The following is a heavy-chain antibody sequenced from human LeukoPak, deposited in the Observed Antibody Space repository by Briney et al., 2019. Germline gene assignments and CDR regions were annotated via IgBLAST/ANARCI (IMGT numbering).Heavy chain of an antibody. V-gene: IGHV1-69*05. Sequence: SVKVSCKASGGTFSSYAISWVRQAPGQGLEWMGRIIPNFGTANYAQKFQGRVTITTDESTSTAYMELSSLRSEDTAVYYCARVGSGDYEVYYYMDVWGKGTTVTVSS. CDR3: ARVGSGDYEVYYYMDV. CDR2: IIPNFGTA. D-gene: IGHD4-17*01. CDR1: GGTFSSYA. J-gene: IGHJ6*03.